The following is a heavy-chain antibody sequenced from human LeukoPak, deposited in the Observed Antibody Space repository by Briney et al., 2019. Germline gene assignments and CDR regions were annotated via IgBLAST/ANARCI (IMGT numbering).Heavy chain of an antibody. CDR2: INLGGST. D-gene: IGHD5-18*01. CDR3: ARGPLMVTADGRSYYYKDG. Sequence: SETLSLTCAVYRGSFSGYYWGWIRQPPGEGLEWIGEINLGGSTNYYPSLKSRITISVDASKNQVSLKLSSVTAAHTTVYYCARGPLMVTADGRSYYYKDGGRKATTVTVSS. CDR1: RGSFSGYY. V-gene: IGHV4-34*01. J-gene: IGHJ6*03.